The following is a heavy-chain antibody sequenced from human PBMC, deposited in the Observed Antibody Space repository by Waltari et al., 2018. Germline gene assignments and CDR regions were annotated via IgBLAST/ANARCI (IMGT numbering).Heavy chain of an antibody. CDR1: GGSISSSNW. CDR3: ARVKQQRVRWFDP. Sequence: QVQLQESGPGLVKPSGTLSLTCAVSGGSISSSNWWSWVRQPPGKWLEWIGETCHSGSANYNQSLKSRVTISVDKSKNQFSLKLSSVTAADTAVYYCARVKQQRVRWFDPWGQGTLVTVSS. V-gene: IGHV4-4*02. CDR2: TCHSGSA. J-gene: IGHJ5*02. D-gene: IGHD6-13*01.